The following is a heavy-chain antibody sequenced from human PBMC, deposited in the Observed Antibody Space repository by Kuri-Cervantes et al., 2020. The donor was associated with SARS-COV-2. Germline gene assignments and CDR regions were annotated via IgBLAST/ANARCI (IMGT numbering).Heavy chain of an antibody. CDR1: GFTISSYG. Sequence: GGSLRLSCAASGFTISSYGMHWVRQAPGKGLEWVAVISYDGSNKYYADSVKGRFTISRDNSKNTLYLQMNSLRAEDTAVYYCARVRSDTIFGRKYYYYYYGMDVWGQGTTVTVSS. J-gene: IGHJ6*02. V-gene: IGHV3-30*03. CDR2: ISYDGSNK. D-gene: IGHD3-3*01. CDR3: ARVRSDTIFGRKYYYYYYGMDV.